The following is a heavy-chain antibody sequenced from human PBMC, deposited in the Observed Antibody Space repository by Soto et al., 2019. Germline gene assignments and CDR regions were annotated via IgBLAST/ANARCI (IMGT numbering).Heavy chain of an antibody. V-gene: IGHV4-34*01. CDR2: ITHSGST. D-gene: IGHD1-1*01. CDR1: GESFSGYY. Sequence: SETLSLTCAVYGESFSGYYWSWIRQPPGKGLEWIGEITHSGSTNYNQYPKSRVTISVDTSKNQFSLKLSSVTAADTAVYYGARRTRWNDGGYYEYRMDVWGQGTTVTVSS. CDR3: ARRTRWNDGGYYEYRMDV. J-gene: IGHJ6*02.